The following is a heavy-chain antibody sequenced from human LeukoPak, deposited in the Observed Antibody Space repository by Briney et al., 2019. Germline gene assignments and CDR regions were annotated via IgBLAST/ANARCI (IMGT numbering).Heavy chain of an antibody. CDR1: GFTFDDYA. V-gene: IGHV3-9*01. Sequence: GGSLRLSCAASGFTFDDYAMHWVRQAPGKGLEWVSGISWNSGRINYADSVKGRFTISRDNSKNTLYLQMNSLRAEDTAVYYCAKASLQYFDWSSPTIDYWGQGTLVTVSS. CDR3: AKASLQYFDWSSPTIDY. D-gene: IGHD3-9*01. J-gene: IGHJ4*02. CDR2: ISWNSGRI.